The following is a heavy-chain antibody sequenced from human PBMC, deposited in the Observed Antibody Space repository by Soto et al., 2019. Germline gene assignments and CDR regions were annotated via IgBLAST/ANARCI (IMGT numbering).Heavy chain of an antibody. D-gene: IGHD2-15*01. J-gene: IGHJ6*02. CDR1: GYSFSSYY. CDR2: INPNTGST. Sequence: QVQLVQSGAEVRKPGALVRISCKASGYSFSSYYIHWVRQAPGQGLEWMATINPNTGSTNYAQKLQRRVTWSRGKDMSTVCVDLRSLGSVDTSVNYCATDGRFCRGVSCYLILWMYQGFSRMDVWGQGTAVTVSS. CDR3: ATDGRFCRGVSCYLILWMYQGFSRMDV. V-gene: IGHV1-46*03.